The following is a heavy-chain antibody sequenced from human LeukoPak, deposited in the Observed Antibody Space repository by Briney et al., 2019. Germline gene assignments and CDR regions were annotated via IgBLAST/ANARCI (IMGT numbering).Heavy chain of an antibody. D-gene: IGHD6-19*01. CDR3: APLTWDGSGYFDY. CDR1: GASVSSNSYH. Sequence: SETLSLTCTVSGASVSSNSYHWSWIRQAPGKGLEWIGHSGNSDYKPSLKSRVTISTDTSNNHFSLNLVSVTAADTAVYYCAPLTWDGSGYFDYWGQGTLVTVSS. V-gene: IGHV4-61*03. J-gene: IGHJ4*02. CDR2: HSGNS.